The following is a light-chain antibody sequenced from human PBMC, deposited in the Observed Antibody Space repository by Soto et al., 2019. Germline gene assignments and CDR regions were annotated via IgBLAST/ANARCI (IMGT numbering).Light chain of an antibody. CDR3: QQSYSTPRT. J-gene: IGKJ1*01. CDR1: QSISSY. Sequence: IPMNQSPSSVSASVGDRVTIPCRASQSISSYLNWYQQKPGKAPKLLIYAASSLQSGVPSRFSGSGSGTDFTLTISSLQPEDFATYYCQQSYSTPRTFAQGTNVDIK. V-gene: IGKV1-39*01. CDR2: AAS.